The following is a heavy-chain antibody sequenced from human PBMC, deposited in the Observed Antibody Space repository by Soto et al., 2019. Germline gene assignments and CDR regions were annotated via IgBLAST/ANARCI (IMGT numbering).Heavy chain of an antibody. V-gene: IGHV3-23*01. CDR3: AKDRYYDTPGWFDP. J-gene: IGHJ5*02. CDR2: ISANGGSI. CDR1: GFTFRDHA. D-gene: IGHD3-22*01. Sequence: GSLRLSCVGSGFTFRDHAMRWVRQAPGRGLEWVSAISANGGSIQHADSVKGRFSVSRDNAKNTVYLQMDNLRTEDSAVYYCAKDRYYDTPGWFDPWGQGSRVTVSS.